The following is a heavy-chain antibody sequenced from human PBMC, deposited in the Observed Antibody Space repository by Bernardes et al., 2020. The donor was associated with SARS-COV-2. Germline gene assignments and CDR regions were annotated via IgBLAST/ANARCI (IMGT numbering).Heavy chain of an antibody. J-gene: IGHJ5*02. D-gene: IGHD6-6*01. CDR1: GFTFSNYV. CDR3: AIATDYSSSDAAS. CDR2: ISSDGSNK. V-gene: IGHV3-30*03. Sequence: GGSLRPSCATSGFTFSNYVMHCARQSPGKGLEWVVLISSDGSNKFYAYSVKGRFTISRDNSKNTLYLQMNTLGAMDTGVYYCAIATDYSSSDAASWGQGTLVIVS.